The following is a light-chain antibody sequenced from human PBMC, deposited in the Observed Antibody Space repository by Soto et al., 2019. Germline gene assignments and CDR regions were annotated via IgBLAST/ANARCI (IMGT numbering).Light chain of an antibody. V-gene: IGKV1-5*03. CDR2: KAS. CDR1: QSISSW. J-gene: IGKJ4*01. Sequence: DSQMTQYPSTLSASIGDRVTITCRAGQSISSWLAWYQQKPGKAPKLLISKASTLQSGVPPRFSGSGSGTEFALTISSLXPXXXATYXXQXXXSYPMTXXGGTKVEIK. CDR3: QXXXSYPMT.